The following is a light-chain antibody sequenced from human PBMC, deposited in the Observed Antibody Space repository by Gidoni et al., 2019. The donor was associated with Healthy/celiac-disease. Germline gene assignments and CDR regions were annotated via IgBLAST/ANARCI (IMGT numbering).Light chain of an antibody. CDR1: QSISSY. CDR2: AAS. J-gene: IGKJ4*01. CDR3: QQSYSTPLT. Sequence: ITCRASQSISSYLNWYQQKPGKAPKLLIYAASSLQSGVPSRFSGSGSGTDFTLTISSLQPEDFATYYCQQSYSTPLTFGGGTKVEIK. V-gene: IGKV1-39*01.